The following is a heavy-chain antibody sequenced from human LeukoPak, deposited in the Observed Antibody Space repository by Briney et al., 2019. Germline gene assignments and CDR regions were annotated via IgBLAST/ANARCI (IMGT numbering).Heavy chain of an antibody. CDR1: GFTFSNYG. CDR2: IWYDGSNK. Sequence: GGSLRLSCAASGFTFSNYGMHWVRQAPGKGLEWVAVIWYDGSNKYTADSVKGRFAISRDNSKTTLYLQMSSLRAEDTAVYYCARGSNYYGSGSYYWLFDYWGQGTLVTVSS. CDR3: ARGSNYYGSGSYYWLFDY. V-gene: IGHV3-33*01. D-gene: IGHD3-10*01. J-gene: IGHJ4*02.